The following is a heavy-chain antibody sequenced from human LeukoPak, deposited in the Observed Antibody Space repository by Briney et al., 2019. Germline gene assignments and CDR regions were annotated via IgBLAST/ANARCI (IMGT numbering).Heavy chain of an antibody. Sequence: SVKVSCKASGGTFSSYAISWVRQAPGQGLEWMRGIIPIFGTANYAQQFQGRVTITTDESTSTAYMELRSLRSEDTAVYYCAVEMATIFHPRKLTAEYFQHWGQGTLVTVSS. CDR3: AVEMATIFHPRKLTAEYFQH. CDR2: IIPIFGTA. J-gene: IGHJ1*01. CDR1: GGTFSSYA. V-gene: IGHV1-69*05. D-gene: IGHD5-24*01.